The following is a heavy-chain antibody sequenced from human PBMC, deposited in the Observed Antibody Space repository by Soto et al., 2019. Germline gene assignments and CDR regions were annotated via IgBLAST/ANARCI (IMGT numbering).Heavy chain of an antibody. V-gene: IGHV1-69*01. CDR3: IIAAEDSDAFDI. Sequence: QVQLVQSGAEVKKPGSSVKVSCKASGGTFSSYAISWVRQAPGQGLEWMGGIIPIFVTASYAQKFQGRVTITADDSTGEACMEMCSLGSEVMGVYYCIIAAEDSDAFDIWGQGTMVTVSS. CDR2: IIPIFVTA. D-gene: IGHD6-25*01. J-gene: IGHJ3*02. CDR1: GGTFSSYA.